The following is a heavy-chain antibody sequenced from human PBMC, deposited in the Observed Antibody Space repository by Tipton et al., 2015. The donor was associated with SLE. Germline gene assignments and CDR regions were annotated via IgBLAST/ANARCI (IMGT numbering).Heavy chain of an antibody. D-gene: IGHD3-3*01. Sequence: GSLRLSCAASGFTVSSYAIHWVRQAPGKGLEYVSAISSTGGTTYYANSVKGRFTISRDSSKNTVFLQMGTLRAEDMAVYYCARSRLYYDFWPMDVWGKGTTVTVSP. J-gene: IGHJ6*04. CDR1: GFTVSSYA. V-gene: IGHV3-64*01. CDR2: ISSTGGTT. CDR3: ARSRLYYDFWPMDV.